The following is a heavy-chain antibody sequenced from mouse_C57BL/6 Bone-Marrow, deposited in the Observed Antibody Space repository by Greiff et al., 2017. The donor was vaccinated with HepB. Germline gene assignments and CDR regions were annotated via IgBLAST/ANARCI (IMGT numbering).Heavy chain of an antibody. J-gene: IGHJ4*01. Sequence: QVQLQQPGAELVKPGASVTLSCKASGYTFTSYWLHWVKQRPGQGLEWIGMIHPNSGSTNYNEKFKSKATLTVDKSSSTAYMQISSLTSEDSAVYCCARGGFPWAMDYWGPGTSVTVSS. CDR1: GYTFTSYW. CDR3: ARGGFPWAMDY. V-gene: IGHV1-64*01. CDR2: IHPNSGST.